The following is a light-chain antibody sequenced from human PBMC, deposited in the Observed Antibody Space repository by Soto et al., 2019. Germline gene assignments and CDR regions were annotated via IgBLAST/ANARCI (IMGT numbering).Light chain of an antibody. V-gene: IGKV2D-29*01. Sequence: VVTQTPLSLSVSPGQSASISCKSSQSLLHSAGNTYLYWYLQRPGQPPLLLVSQVSKRFSGVPDRFSGSGSGTDSTLNLSRVESEDIGFYCGMQGTQLPWTFGPGTKVE. J-gene: IGKJ1*01. CDR2: QVS. CDR1: QSLLHSAGNTY. CDR3: MQGTQLPWT.